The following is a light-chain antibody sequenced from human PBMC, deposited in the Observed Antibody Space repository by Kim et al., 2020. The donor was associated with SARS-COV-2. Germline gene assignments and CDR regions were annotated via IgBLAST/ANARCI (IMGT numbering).Light chain of an antibody. J-gene: IGLJ2*01. CDR3: QAWDSGTAVV. Sequence: SHELTQPPSVSVSPGQTASITCSGDELGDKYVFWYQQKPGQSPVLVIYQDTKRPSGIPERFSASNSGNTATLTISATQATDEADYYCQAWDSGTAVVFG. CDR2: QDT. CDR1: ELGDKY. V-gene: IGLV3-1*01.